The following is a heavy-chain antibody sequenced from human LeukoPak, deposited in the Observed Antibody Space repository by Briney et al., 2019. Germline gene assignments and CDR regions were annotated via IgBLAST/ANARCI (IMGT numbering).Heavy chain of an antibody. J-gene: IGHJ4*02. D-gene: IGHD6-13*01. Sequence: GASVKVSCKASGGTFSSYAISWVRQAPGQGLEWMGGIIPIFGTANYAQKFQGRVTITADESTSTAYMELSSQRSEDTAVYYCARVGYSSSWPDFDYWGQGTLVTVSS. CDR3: ARVGYSSSWPDFDY. CDR2: IIPIFGTA. CDR1: GGTFSSYA. V-gene: IGHV1-69*13.